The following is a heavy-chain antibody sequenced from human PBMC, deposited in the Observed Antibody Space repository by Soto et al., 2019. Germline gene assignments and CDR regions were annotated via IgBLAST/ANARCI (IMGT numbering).Heavy chain of an antibody. CDR3: ARRRGGALDGAFGI. Sequence: PGESLKISCQGSGYSFSTYWIGWVRQMPGKGLEWMGIVFPGDSDTIYSPSFQGQVTISADRSINTAYLQWSSLKASDTAMYYCARRRGGALDGAFGIWGQGTMVTVSS. V-gene: IGHV5-51*01. D-gene: IGHD1-1*01. CDR1: GYSFSTYW. CDR2: VFPGDSDT. J-gene: IGHJ3*02.